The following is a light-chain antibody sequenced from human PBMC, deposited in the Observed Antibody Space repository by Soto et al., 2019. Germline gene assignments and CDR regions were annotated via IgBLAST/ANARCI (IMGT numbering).Light chain of an antibody. CDR3: QQYNNWPLT. V-gene: IGKV3-15*01. Sequence: EIVMTQSPATLSASPGERATHSCRASQSVSSNLAWYQQKPGQAPRLLIYGASTRATGIPARFSGSGSGTEFTLTISSLQSEDFAVYYCQQYNNWPLTFGQGTKV. CDR2: GAS. J-gene: IGKJ1*01. CDR1: QSVSSN.